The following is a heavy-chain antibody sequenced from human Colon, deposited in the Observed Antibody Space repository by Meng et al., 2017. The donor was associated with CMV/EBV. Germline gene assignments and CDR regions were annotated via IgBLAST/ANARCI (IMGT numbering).Heavy chain of an antibody. J-gene: IGHJ5*02. CDR1: GFTFSSYA. V-gene: IGHV3-23*03. CDR3: AKEIVPAAPTGCFDP. CDR2: IYIGGTST. D-gene: IGHD2-2*01. Sequence: GGSLRLSCVASGFTFSSYAMSWVRQDPGKGLEWVSLIYIGGTSTNYADSVKGRFTISRDNSKNTLYLQMNSLRAEDTAVYYCAKEIVPAAPTGCFDPWGQGTLVTVSS.